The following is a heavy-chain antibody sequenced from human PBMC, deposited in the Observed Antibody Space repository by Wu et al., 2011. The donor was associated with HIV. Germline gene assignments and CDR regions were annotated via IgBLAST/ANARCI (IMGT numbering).Heavy chain of an antibody. J-gene: IGHJ4*02. V-gene: IGHV1-8*01. Sequence: QVQLVQSGAEVKKPGASVKVSCKASGYIFTTNDIIWVRQATGQGLEWMGWMNPNSANTGYAQKFQDRVTMTRNTSISTAYMELSSLRSEDTAIYYCARVTTRGFDNWGQGTLVFVSS. CDR2: MNPNSANT. CDR1: GYIFTTND. CDR3: ARVTTRGFDN. D-gene: IGHD4-17*01.